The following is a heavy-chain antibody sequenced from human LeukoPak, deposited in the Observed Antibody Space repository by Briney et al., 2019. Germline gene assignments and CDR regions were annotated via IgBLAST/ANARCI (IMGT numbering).Heavy chain of an antibody. CDR1: GYTFTGYY. D-gene: IGHD3-10*01. CDR2: INPNSGGT. CDR3: ARVAELYGSGSYYYFDY. Sequence: EASVKVSCKASGYTFTGYYMHWVRQAPGQGLEWMGWINPNSGGTNYAQKFQGWVTMTRDTSISTAYMEPSRLRSDDTAVYYCARVAELYGSGSYYYFDYWGQGTLVTVSS. J-gene: IGHJ4*02. V-gene: IGHV1-2*04.